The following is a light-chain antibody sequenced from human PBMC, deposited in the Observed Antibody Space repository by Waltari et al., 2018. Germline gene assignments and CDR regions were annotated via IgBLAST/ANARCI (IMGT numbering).Light chain of an antibody. CDR2: GAS. Sequence: EIVMTQSPATLSVSPGERATLSCRASQRVGTKLAWYQQRRGQAPRLRIYGASIGAAGFPARFSGSGSGTEFTLTISSLQPEDFAVYYCQQHNNWPYTFGQGTKLEIK. J-gene: IGKJ2*01. V-gene: IGKV3-15*01. CDR3: QQHNNWPYT. CDR1: QRVGTK.